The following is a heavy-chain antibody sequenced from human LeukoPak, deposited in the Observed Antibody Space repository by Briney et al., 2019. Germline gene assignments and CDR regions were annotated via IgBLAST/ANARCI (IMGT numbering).Heavy chain of an antibody. J-gene: IGHJ4*02. Sequence: GGSLRLSCAASGFTFSTFAMLCVRQRPGKGLEWVSSIFPSGGEIHYADSVRGRFTISRDNSKGILSLQMNSLRAEDTAIYYCATYRQVLLPFESWGQGTLVTVSS. CDR1: GFTFSTFA. V-gene: IGHV3-23*01. CDR2: IFPSGGEI. D-gene: IGHD5-18*01. CDR3: ATYRQVLLPFES.